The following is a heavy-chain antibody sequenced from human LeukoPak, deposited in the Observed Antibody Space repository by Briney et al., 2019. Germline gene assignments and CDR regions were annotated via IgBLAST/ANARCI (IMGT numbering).Heavy chain of an antibody. Sequence: GGSLRLSCAASGFTFSSYAMHWVRQAPGKGLEWVAFISSDGSNKYYADSVKGRFSISRDNSKNTLYLQMNSLRPEDTAVYHCARGRRTLIVGATRNAFDVWGQGTIVTVSS. CDR2: ISSDGSNK. D-gene: IGHD1-26*01. CDR1: GFTFSSYA. J-gene: IGHJ3*01. V-gene: IGHV3-30*04. CDR3: ARGRRTLIVGATRNAFDV.